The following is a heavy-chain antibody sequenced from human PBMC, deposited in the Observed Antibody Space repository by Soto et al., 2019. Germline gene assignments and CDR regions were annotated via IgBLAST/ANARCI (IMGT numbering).Heavy chain of an antibody. CDR3: ASLIEATSY. CDR2: IYHSGST. D-gene: IGHD1-1*01. J-gene: IGHJ4*02. V-gene: IGHV4-4*02. CDR1: SGSISSSNW. Sequence: QVQLQESGPGLVKPSGTLSLTCSVQSGSISSSNWWSWVRQPPGKVLEWIGDIYHSGSTNYNQSLKTRVTLSVDKSKHPFALKLRSVTAADTAVYYCASLIEATSYWGQGTLVTVSS.